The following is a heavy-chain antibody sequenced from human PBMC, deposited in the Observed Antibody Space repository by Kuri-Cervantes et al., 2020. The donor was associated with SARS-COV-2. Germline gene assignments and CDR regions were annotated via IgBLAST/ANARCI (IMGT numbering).Heavy chain of an antibody. CDR2: TSSSSSYT. V-gene: IGHV3-11*05. Sequence: GGSLRLSCAASGFTFSDYYMSWIRQAPGKGLEWVSYTSSSSSYTNYADSVKGRFTISRGNAKNSLYLQMNSLRAEDTAVYYCARAPQWVAGDDAFDIWGQGTMVTVSS. CDR1: GFTFSDYY. D-gene: IGHD6-19*01. J-gene: IGHJ3*02. CDR3: ARAPQWVAGDDAFDI.